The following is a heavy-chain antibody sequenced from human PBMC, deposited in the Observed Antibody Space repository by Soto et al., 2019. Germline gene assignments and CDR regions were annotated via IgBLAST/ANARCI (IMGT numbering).Heavy chain of an antibody. D-gene: IGHD6-19*01. CDR1: GFTFSSYA. J-gene: IGHJ4*02. Sequence: GGSLRLSCAASGFTFSSYAMHWVRQAPGKGLEWVAVISYDGSNKYYADSVKGRFTISRDNSKNTLYLQMNSLRAEDTAVYYCARDVYSSGWSHFDYWGQGTLVTVSS. CDR2: ISYDGSNK. CDR3: ARDVYSSGWSHFDY. V-gene: IGHV3-30-3*01.